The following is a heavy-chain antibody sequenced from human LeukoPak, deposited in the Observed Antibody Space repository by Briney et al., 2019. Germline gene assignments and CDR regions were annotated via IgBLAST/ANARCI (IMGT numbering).Heavy chain of an antibody. CDR1: GGSISSYY. V-gene: IGHV4-59*08. CDR2: IYYSGST. CDR3: ARHTRWSTFDY. Sequence: SETLSLTCTVSGGSISSYYWSWIRQPPGKGLEWIGCIYYSGSTNYNPSLKSRVTISVDTTKNQFSLKLSSVTAADTAVYYCARHTRWSTFDYWGQGTLVTVSS. D-gene: IGHD6-13*01. J-gene: IGHJ4*02.